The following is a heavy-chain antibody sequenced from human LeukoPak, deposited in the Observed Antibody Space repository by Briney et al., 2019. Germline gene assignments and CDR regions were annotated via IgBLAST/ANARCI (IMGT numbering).Heavy chain of an antibody. J-gene: IGHJ4*02. V-gene: IGHV3-21*01. D-gene: IGHD6-19*01. CDR2: ISSSGFI. CDR3: ARDRGSSGPNYFDS. CDR1: GCTFSTYT. Sequence: GGSLRLSCEASGCTFSTYTMNWVRQAPGKGLEWVSLISSSGFIEYADSVKGRFTISRDNAKNSLYLQMTSLRAEDTAMYYCARDRGSSGPNYFDSSGPGTLVTVSS.